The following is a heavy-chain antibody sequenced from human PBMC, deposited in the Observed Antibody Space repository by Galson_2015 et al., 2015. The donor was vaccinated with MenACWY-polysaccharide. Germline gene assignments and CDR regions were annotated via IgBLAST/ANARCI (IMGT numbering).Heavy chain of an antibody. Sequence: QSGAAVKKPGESLSISCMGSGCSFTNYWVAWVRQMPGKGLEWMGIIHPGDSDTRYSPSFQGQVTISANKPISTAYLQWSGLRASDTAMYYGSRHEPAESLRYSDFVSSEYYFDYWGQGTLVTVSS. CDR1: GCSFTNYW. CDR2: IHPGDSDT. CDR3: SRHEPAESLRYSDFVSSEYYFDY. D-gene: IGHD5-12*01. V-gene: IGHV5-51*04. J-gene: IGHJ4*02.